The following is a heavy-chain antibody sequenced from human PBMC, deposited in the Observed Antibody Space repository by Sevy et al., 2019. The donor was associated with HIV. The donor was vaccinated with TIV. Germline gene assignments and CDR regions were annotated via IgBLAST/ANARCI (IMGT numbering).Heavy chain of an antibody. CDR2: ISRSGGST. D-gene: IGHD2-2*01. CDR1: GFTFSIYA. J-gene: IGHJ6*02. Sequence: GGSLRLSCAASGFTFSIYAMSWVRQAPGKGLEWVSSISRSGGSTHYADSVKGRLTISRDNSKGPLFLQMNSLRAEDTAVYYCAKVDVVVPVADYGLDVWGQGTTVTVSS. CDR3: AKVDVVVPVADYGLDV. V-gene: IGHV3-23*01.